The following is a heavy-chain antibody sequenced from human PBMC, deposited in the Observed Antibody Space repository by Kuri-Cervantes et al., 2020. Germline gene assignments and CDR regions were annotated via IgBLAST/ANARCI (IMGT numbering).Heavy chain of an antibody. CDR3: AKDRGGREWPDAFDI. CDR2: ISYDGSNK. CDR1: GFTFINAW. D-gene: IGHD3-3*01. J-gene: IGHJ3*02. Sequence: GESLKISCATSGFTFINAWMNWVRQAPGKGLEWVAVISYDGSNKYYADSVKGRFTISRDNSKNTLYLQMNSLRAEDTAVYYCAKDRGGREWPDAFDIWGQGTMVTVSS. V-gene: IGHV3-30*18.